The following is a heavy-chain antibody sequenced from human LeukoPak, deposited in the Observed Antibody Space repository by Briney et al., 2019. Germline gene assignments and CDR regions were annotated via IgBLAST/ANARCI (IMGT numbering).Heavy chain of an antibody. D-gene: IGHD2-15*01. J-gene: IGHJ3*02. CDR2: INPNTGGT. V-gene: IGHV1-2*02. Sequence: ASVKVSCKASGGTFSSYAISWVRQAPGQGLEWMGGINPNTGGTKYTQNLQGRVTMTRDTSISTAYMELSRLRSDDTALYYCAIAGGGSDAFDIWGHGTMVTVSS. CDR3: AIAGGGSDAFDI. CDR1: GGTFSSYA.